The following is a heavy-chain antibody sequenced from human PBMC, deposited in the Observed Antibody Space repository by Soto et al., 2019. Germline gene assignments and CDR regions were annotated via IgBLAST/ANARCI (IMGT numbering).Heavy chain of an antibody. CDR3: AKVQVAAAGGSVFYFDY. Sequence: PGGSLRLSCAASGFTFSSYAMSWVRQAPGKGLEWVSAISGSGGSTYYADSVKGRFTISRDNSKNTLYLQMNSLRAEDTAVYYCAKVQVAAAGGSVFYFDYWGQGTLVTVSS. J-gene: IGHJ4*02. CDR1: GFTFSSYA. CDR2: ISGSGGST. V-gene: IGHV3-23*01. D-gene: IGHD6-13*01.